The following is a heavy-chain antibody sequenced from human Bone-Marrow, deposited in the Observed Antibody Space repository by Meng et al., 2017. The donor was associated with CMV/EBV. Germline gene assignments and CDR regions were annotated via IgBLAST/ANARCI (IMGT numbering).Heavy chain of an antibody. CDR3: ARSYGDYVGGDY. Sequence: ASVKVSCKASGYTFTSYAMHWVRQAPGQRLEWMGWISAYNGNTNYAQKLQGRVTMTTDTSTSTAYMELRSLRSDDTAVYYCARSYGDYVGGDYWGQGTLVTVSS. J-gene: IGHJ4*02. CDR1: GYTFTSYA. CDR2: ISAYNGNT. D-gene: IGHD4-17*01. V-gene: IGHV1-18*01.